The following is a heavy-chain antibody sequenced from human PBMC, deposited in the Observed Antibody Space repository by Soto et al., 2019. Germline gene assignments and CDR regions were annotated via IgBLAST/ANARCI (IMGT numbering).Heavy chain of an antibody. CDR1: GFTFGDYA. CDR2: IRNKAYGGTT. J-gene: IGHJ3*02. V-gene: IGHV3-49*04. D-gene: IGHD1-26*01. Sequence: GGSLRLSCTASGFTFGDYAMSWVRQAPGKGLEWVGFIRNKAYGGTTEYAASVKGRFTISRDDSKSIAYLQMNSLKTEDTAVYYCTRGRFIVGATDTRVVFDIWGQGTMVTVSS. CDR3: TRGRFIVGATDTRVVFDI.